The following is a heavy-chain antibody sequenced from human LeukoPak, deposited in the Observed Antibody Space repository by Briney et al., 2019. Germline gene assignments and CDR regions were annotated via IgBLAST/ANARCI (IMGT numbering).Heavy chain of an antibody. CDR1: GGSISSEY. J-gene: IGHJ4*02. CDR2: IYHSGST. D-gene: IGHD1-1*01. Sequence: SETLSLTCTLSGGSISSEYWSWIRQPPGKGLEWIGYIYHSGSTDYNPSLKSRVTISVDTSKNQFFLKLNSVTAADTAVYFCARHGGIWTFYYWGQGTLVTVSS. V-gene: IGHV4-59*01. CDR3: ARHGGIWTFYY.